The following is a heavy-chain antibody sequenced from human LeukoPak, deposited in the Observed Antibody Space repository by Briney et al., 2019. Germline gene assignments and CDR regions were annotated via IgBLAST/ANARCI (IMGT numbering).Heavy chain of an antibody. V-gene: IGHV4-59*01. D-gene: IGHD1-26*01. J-gene: IGHJ1*01. CDR3: ARAISGTYGLFQH. CDR2: IYYSGST. CDR1: GGSISSYH. Sequence: PSETLSLTCTVSGGSISSYHWTWIRQPPGKGLKWIGCIYYSGSTSYNPSLRSRVTISVDTSKNQFSLNLNSVTAADTAVYYCARAISGTYGLFQHWGQGTLVNVSS.